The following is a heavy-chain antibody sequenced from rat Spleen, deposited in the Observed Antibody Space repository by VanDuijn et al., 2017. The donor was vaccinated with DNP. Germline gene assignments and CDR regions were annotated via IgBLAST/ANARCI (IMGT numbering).Heavy chain of an antibody. V-gene: IGHV5-46*01. CDR1: GFTFSSFP. D-gene: IGHD1-6*01. CDR3: ATPAHYGYKGDY. Sequence: EVQLVESGGGLVQPGRSMKLSCAASGFTFSSFPMAWVRQAPTKGLEWVATISTSGGSTYYRDSVKGRFTISRENAKRTLYLQMDGLRSEDTATYYCATPAHYGYKGDYWGQGVLVTVSS. J-gene: IGHJ2*01. CDR2: ISTSGGST.